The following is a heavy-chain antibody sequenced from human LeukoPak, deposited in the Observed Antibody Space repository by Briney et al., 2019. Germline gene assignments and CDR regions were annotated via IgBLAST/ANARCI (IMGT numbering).Heavy chain of an antibody. J-gene: IGHJ4*02. V-gene: IGHV3-23*01. CDR1: GFTFSSYA. CDR3: AKGNGYSYGRYYFDY. CDR2: ITASGGNT. D-gene: IGHD5-18*01. Sequence: GGSLRLSCAASGFTFSSYAMGWVRQAPGKGLEWVSAITASGGNTYYAGSVRGRFTISRDNSKNTLYLQVNSLRAEDTAVYYCAKGNGYSYGRYYFDYWGQGTLVTVSS.